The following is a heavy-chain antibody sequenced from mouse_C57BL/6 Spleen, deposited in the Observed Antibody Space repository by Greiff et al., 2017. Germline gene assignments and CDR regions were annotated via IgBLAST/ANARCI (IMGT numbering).Heavy chain of an antibody. CDR2: ISYSGST. J-gene: IGHJ3*01. V-gene: IGHV3-1*01. CDR1: GYSITSGYD. CDR3: AVGYGWAWFAY. Sequence: EVQLQQSGPGMVKPSQSLSLTCTVTGYSITSGYDWHWIRHFPGNKLEWMGYISYSGSTNYNPSLKSRISITHDTSKNHFFLKLMSVTTEDTATYYCAVGYGWAWFAYWGQGTLVTVSA. D-gene: IGHD1-2*01.